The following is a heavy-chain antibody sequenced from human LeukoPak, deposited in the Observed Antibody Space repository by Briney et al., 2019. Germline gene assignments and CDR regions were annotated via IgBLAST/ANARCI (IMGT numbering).Heavy chain of an antibody. CDR1: GGSISSYY. J-gene: IGHJ4*02. V-gene: IGHV4-59*01. D-gene: IGHD4-17*01. CDR3: ARMTTVTIFDY. Sequence: SETLSLTCTVSGGSISSYYWSWIRQPPGKGLEWIGYIYYSGSTNYNPSLKSRVTISVDTSKNQFFLKLSSVTAADTAVYYCARMTTVTIFDYWGQGTLVTVSS. CDR2: IYYSGST.